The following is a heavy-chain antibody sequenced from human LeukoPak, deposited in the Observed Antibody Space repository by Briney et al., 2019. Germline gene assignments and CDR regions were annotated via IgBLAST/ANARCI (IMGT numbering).Heavy chain of an antibody. Sequence: PSETLSLTCAVYGGSFSGYYWSWIRQPPGKGLEWIGEINHSGSTNYNPSLKSRVTISVDTSKNQFSLKLSSVTAADTAVYYCARDEEYSSGRYTDYWGQGTLVTVSS. CDR1: GGSFSGYY. CDR2: INHSGST. J-gene: IGHJ4*02. D-gene: IGHD6-19*01. V-gene: IGHV4-34*01. CDR3: ARDEEYSSGRYTDY.